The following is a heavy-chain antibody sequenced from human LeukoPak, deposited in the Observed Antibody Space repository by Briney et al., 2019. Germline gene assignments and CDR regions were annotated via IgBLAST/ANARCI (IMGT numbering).Heavy chain of an antibody. CDR1: GYSITNYW. Sequence: GESLKISCKGSGYSITNYWIAWVRQMAGKGLEWMGIIYTGDCDTRYNPSFQGQVTISADKSISTAYLQWSSLKASDTAMYYCARDDRGVDAFDIWGQGTMVTVSS. J-gene: IGHJ3*02. CDR3: ARDDRGVDAFDI. D-gene: IGHD3-10*01. CDR2: IYTGDCDT. V-gene: IGHV5-51*01.